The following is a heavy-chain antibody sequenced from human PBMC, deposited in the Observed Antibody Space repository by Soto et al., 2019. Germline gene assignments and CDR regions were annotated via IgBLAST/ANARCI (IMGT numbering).Heavy chain of an antibody. CDR2: ISGSGNYT. V-gene: IGHV3-21*01. J-gene: IGHJ4*02. D-gene: IGHD4-4*01. CDR3: AREGINNYNEYCCDS. CDR1: GFTFSTYS. Sequence: EMHLVESGGGLVKPGGSLRLSCAASGFTFSTYSMNWVRQAPGKGLEWVSSISGSGNYTHYADFLRGRFTISRDNAKTSLYLQMNSLSAEDTAVYYCAREGINNYNEYCCDSWGQGTLVTVSS.